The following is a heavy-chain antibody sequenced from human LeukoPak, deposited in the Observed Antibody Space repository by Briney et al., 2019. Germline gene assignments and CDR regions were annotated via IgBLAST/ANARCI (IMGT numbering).Heavy chain of an antibody. J-gene: IGHJ4*02. V-gene: IGHV4-38-2*01. CDR2: IYYSGST. Sequence: GSLRLSCAASGFTFDDYGMSWVRQPPGKGLEWIGSIYYSGSTYYNPSLKSRVTISVDTSKNQFSLKLSSVTAADTAVYYCARTSGSFEYWGQGTLVTVSS. D-gene: IGHD3-10*01. CDR3: ARTSGSFEY. CDR1: GFTFDDYG.